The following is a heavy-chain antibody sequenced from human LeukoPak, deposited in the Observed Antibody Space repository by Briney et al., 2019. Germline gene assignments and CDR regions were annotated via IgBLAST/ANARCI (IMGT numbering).Heavy chain of an antibody. CDR2: INPNSGGT. V-gene: IGHV1-2*02. Sequence: EASVKVSCKASGYTFTGYYMHWVRQAPGQGLEWMGWINPNSGGTNYAQKFQGRVTMTRDTSISTAYMKLSRLRSDDTAVYYCARGIRYYDILTGYTTFDYWGQGTLVTVSS. CDR1: GYTFTGYY. D-gene: IGHD3-9*01. CDR3: ARGIRYYDILTGYTTFDY. J-gene: IGHJ4*02.